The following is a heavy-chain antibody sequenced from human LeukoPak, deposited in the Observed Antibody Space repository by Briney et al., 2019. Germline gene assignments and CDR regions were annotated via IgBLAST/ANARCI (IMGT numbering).Heavy chain of an antibody. V-gene: IGHV1-2*02. D-gene: IGHD4-17*01. CDR2: VNPNSGVT. CDR1: GYTFTGYY. CDR3: ARGFRGYGDFYFDY. J-gene: IGHJ4*02. Sequence: ASVKVSCEASGYTFTGYYMHWVRQAPGQGLEWMGWVNPNSGVTNYAQKFQGRVTMTSDTSISTAYMELSRLTSDDTAVYYCARGFRGYGDFYFDYWGQGTLVTVSS.